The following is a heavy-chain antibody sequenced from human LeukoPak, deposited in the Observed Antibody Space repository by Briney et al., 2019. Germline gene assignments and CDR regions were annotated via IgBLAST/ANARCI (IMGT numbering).Heavy chain of an antibody. V-gene: IGHV4-59*01. D-gene: IGHD3-16*01. Sequence: PSETLSLTCTVSGGSISSYYWSWIRQPPGKGLEWIGYIYYSGSTNYNPSLKSRVTISVDTSKNQFSLKLSSVTAADTAVYYCAREGDFDYWGQGTLVTVSS. CDR1: GGSISSYY. CDR2: IYYSGST. CDR3: AREGDFDY. J-gene: IGHJ4*02.